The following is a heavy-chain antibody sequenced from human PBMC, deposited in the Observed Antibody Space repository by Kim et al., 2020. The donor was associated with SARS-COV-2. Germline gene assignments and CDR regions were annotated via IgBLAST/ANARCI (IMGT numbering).Heavy chain of an antibody. CDR2: INHSGST. D-gene: IGHD3-3*01. Sequence: SETLSLTCAVYGGSFSGYYWSWIRQPPGKGLEWIGEINHSGSTNYNPSLKSRVTLSVDTSKNQFSLKLSSVTAADTAVYYCARDRQYDFWSGYFGEQPYYYYYYVDVWGKGTTVTVSS. J-gene: IGHJ6*03. V-gene: IGHV4-34*01. CDR1: GGSFSGYY. CDR3: ARDRQYDFWSGYFGEQPYYYYYYVDV.